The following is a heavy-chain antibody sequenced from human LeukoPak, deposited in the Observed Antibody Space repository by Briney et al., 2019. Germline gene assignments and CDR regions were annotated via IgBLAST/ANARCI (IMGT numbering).Heavy chain of an antibody. CDR3: ARIPPGVGGNNWFDY. CDR2: IYPGDSDT. V-gene: IGHV5-51*03. D-gene: IGHD5-24*01. CDR1: GYSLTNYW. J-gene: IGHJ4*02. Sequence: GESLKISCKGSGYSLTNYWIGWVRQMPGEGLEWMEIIYPGDSDTRYSPSFQGQVTISADKSISTAYLQWSSLKASGTAMYYCARIPPGVGGNNWFDYWGQGTLVTVSS.